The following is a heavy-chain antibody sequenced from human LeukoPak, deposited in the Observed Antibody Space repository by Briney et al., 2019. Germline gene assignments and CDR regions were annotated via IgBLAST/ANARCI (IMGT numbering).Heavy chain of an antibody. CDR1: GGSISSYY. Sequence: SETLSLTCTVSGGSISSYYWSWIRQPPGKGLEWIGYIYYSGSTNYNPSLKSRVTISVDTSKNLFSLKLSSVTAADTAVYYCARHLPGIAFFDYWGQGTLVTVSS. CDR3: ARHLPGIAFFDY. J-gene: IGHJ4*02. CDR2: IYYSGST. V-gene: IGHV4-59*08. D-gene: IGHD1-14*01.